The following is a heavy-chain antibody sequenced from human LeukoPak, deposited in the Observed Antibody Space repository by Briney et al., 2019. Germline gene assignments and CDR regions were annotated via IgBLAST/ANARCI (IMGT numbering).Heavy chain of an antibody. Sequence: HPGGSLRLSCAASGFTFSTYGVYWVRQAPGKGLEWVSSNSGGSSYYADSVKGRFTISRDNSKNTLYLQMNSLRAEDTAVYYCAKDLGSSGWYIDYWGQGTLVTVSS. CDR3: AKDLGSSGWYIDY. J-gene: IGHJ4*02. V-gene: IGHV3-23*01. D-gene: IGHD6-19*01. CDR2: NSGGSS. CDR1: GFTFSTYG.